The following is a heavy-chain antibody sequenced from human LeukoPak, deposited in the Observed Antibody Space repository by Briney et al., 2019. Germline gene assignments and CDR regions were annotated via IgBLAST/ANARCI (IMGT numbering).Heavy chain of an antibody. Sequence: GGSLRLSCAASGFTFSTYWMHWVRQAPGERPVWVSRINSDGSSTSYADSVKGRFTISRDNAKNTLYLQMNSLRVEDTAVYYCHSSWYSTTTFDYWGQGTLVTVSS. D-gene: IGHD6-13*01. V-gene: IGHV3-74*01. CDR2: INSDGSST. CDR3: HSSWYSTTTFDY. CDR1: GFTFSTYW. J-gene: IGHJ4*02.